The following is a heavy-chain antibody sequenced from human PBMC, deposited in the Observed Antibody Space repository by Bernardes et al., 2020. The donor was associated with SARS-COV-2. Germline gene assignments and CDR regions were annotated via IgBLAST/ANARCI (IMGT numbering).Heavy chain of an antibody. CDR3: ARAEINDSGDYVIDY. V-gene: IGHV4-59*01. D-gene: IGHD4-17*01. Sequence: SETLSLTCTVSGGSISSYYWSWIRQPPGKGLEWIGYIYHSGSTNYNPSLKSRLTISVDTSKNQFSLKLSSVTAADTAVYYCARAEINDSGDYVIDYWGQGTLVTVSS. CDR2: IYHSGST. CDR1: GGSISSYY. J-gene: IGHJ4*02.